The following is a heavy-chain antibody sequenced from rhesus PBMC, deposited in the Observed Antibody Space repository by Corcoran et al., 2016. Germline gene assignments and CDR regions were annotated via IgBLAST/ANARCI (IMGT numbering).Heavy chain of an antibody. D-gene: IGHD6-25*01. CDR1: GGSFTTYW. J-gene: IGHJ4*01. Sequence: QLQLQESGPALVKPSETLSLTCAVSGGSFTTYWWTWIRQSPGKGQVWIGEVNGNTGYSNYNPSLKSRVTISKDASTNQFSLALSSVTAADTAVYYCARYGGGSWTPVFDYWGQGVLVTVSS. CDR3: ARYGGGSWTPVFDY. V-gene: IGHV4-80*01. CDR2: VNGNTGYS.